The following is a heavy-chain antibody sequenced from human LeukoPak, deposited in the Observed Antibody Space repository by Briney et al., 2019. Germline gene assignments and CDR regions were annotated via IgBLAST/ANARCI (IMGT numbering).Heavy chain of an antibody. CDR1: GFTFSDYY. CDR2: ISSSSSYT. CDR3: AKERGPGGFDY. Sequence: GGSLSLSCAASGFTFSDYYMSWIRQAPGKGLEWVSYISSSSSYTNYADSVKGRFTISRDNAKNSLYLQMNSLRADDTAVYYCAKERGPGGFDYWGQGTLVTVSS. V-gene: IGHV3-11*05. D-gene: IGHD1-14*01. J-gene: IGHJ4*02.